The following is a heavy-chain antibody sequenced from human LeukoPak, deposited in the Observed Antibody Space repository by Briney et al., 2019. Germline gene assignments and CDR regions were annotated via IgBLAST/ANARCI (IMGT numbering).Heavy chain of an antibody. D-gene: IGHD5-12*01. CDR3: AKSAGVATIYFDC. Sequence: GGSLRLSCTASGFAFGSYAMAWVRQAPGKGLEGVAAIGSDYDRVHEDSVKGRFTISRDNSKSTLYLQMDNLRPEDTAVYFCAKSAGVATIYFDCWGQGALVIVSS. CDR2: IGSDYDR. CDR1: GFAFGSYA. V-gene: IGHV3-23*01. J-gene: IGHJ4*02.